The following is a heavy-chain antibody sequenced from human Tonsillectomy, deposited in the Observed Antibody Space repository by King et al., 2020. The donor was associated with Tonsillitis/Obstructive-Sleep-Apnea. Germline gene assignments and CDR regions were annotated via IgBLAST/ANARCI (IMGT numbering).Heavy chain of an antibody. CDR3: ARAGGGGGDDNAFDI. J-gene: IGHJ3*02. CDR1: GFTFSRYG. Sequence: QLVQSGGGVVQPGRSLRLSCAASGFTFSRYGMHWVRQAPGKGLEWVAVIWFEGSNKYYADSVKGRFTGSRDNSRRTLFLQMNSLRAEDTAVYYCARAGGGGGDDNAFDIWGQGTMVTVSS. V-gene: IGHV3-33*01. D-gene: IGHD2-15*01. CDR2: IWFEGSNK.